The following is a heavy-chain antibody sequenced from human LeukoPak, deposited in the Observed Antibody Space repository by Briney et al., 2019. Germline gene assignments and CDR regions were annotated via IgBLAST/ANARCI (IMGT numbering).Heavy chain of an antibody. J-gene: IGHJ3*01. V-gene: IGHV5-10-1*01. CDR1: GYRFSRYW. Sequence: GESLKISWKGPGYRFSRYWITWVRQMPGKGVEWMGRIEPSDSYTNYSPSFRGQVTISADKSITTVYLQWRSLKASDPAMYYCARHSIEGGSYASFNFWGQGTMATVSS. CDR3: ARHSIEGGSYASFNF. D-gene: IGHD1-26*01. CDR2: IEPSDSYT.